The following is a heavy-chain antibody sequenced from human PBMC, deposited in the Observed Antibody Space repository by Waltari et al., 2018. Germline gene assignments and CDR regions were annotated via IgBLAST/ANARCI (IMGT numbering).Heavy chain of an antibody. CDR1: GGSFSGYS. Sequence: QVQLQQWGAGLLKPSETLSLTCAVYGGSFSGYSWSWIRQPPGKGLEWIGEINHSGSTNYNPSLKSRVTISVDTSKNQFSLKLSSVTAADTAVYYCARGFLPGSSGYYQGYYYYYGMDVWGQGTTVTVSS. V-gene: IGHV4-34*01. CDR3: ARGFLPGSSGYYQGYYYYYGMDV. J-gene: IGHJ6*02. D-gene: IGHD3-22*01. CDR2: INHSGST.